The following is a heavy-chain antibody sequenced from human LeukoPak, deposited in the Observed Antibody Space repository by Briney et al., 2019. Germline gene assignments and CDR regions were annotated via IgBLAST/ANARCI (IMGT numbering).Heavy chain of an antibody. CDR1: GGSISSYY. D-gene: IGHD6-6*01. CDR3: ARDVPYSSSHYYYYYYMDV. Sequence: SETLSLTCTVSGGSISSYYWSWIRQPPGKGLEWIGYIYYSGSTNYNPSLKSRVTISVDTSKNQFSLKLSSVTAADTAVYYCARDVPYSSSHYYYYYYMDVWGKGTTVTVSS. V-gene: IGHV4-59*01. J-gene: IGHJ6*03. CDR2: IYYSGST.